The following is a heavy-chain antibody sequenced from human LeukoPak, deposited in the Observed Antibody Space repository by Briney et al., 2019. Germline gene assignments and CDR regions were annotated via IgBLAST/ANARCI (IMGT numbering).Heavy chain of an antibody. D-gene: IGHD6-19*01. CDR1: GGFISSYY. J-gene: IGHJ2*01. V-gene: IGHV4-59*08. CDR3: AREAVAGASFDL. Sequence: SETLSLTCTVSGGFISSYYWSWIRQPPGKGLEWIGYIYYSGSTNYNPSLKSRVTISVDTSKNQFSLKLSSVTAADTAVYYCAREAVAGASFDLWGRGTLVTVSS. CDR2: IYYSGST.